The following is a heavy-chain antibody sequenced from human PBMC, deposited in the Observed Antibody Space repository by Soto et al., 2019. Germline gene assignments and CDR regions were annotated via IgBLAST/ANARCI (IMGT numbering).Heavy chain of an antibody. CDR1: GDSISNVGYY. CDR3: ARQESGFEGYFDP. D-gene: IGHD3-10*01. Sequence: QVQLQESGPGLVKPSQTLSLTCTVSGDSISNVGYYWSWIRQHPGKGLEWIGYIYYSGSTSYNPSLTSRVTISLDTSNNQFSLNLNSVTAADTAAYYCARQESGFEGYFDPWGQGTLITVSS. V-gene: IGHV4-31*03. CDR2: IYYSGST. J-gene: IGHJ5*02.